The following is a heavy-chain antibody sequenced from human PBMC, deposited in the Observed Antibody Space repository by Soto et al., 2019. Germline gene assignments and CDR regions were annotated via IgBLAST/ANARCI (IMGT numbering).Heavy chain of an antibody. CDR3: ARAPRGNYGYPSYFDY. CDR2: IYYSGST. Sequence: SETLSLTWTVSGGSISSYYWSWIRQPPGKGLEWIGYIYYSGSTNYNPSLKSRVTISVDTSKNQFSLKLSSVTAADTAVYYCARAPRGNYGYPSYFDYWGQGTLVTVSS. J-gene: IGHJ4*02. CDR1: GGSISSYY. D-gene: IGHD3-10*01. V-gene: IGHV4-59*01.